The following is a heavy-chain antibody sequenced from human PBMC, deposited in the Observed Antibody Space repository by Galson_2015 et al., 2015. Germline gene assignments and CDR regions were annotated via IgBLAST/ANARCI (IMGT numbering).Heavy chain of an antibody. V-gene: IGHV1-58*01. CDR2: IVVGNGNT. J-gene: IGHJ3*02. CDR1: GFTFSSSA. Sequence: SVKVSCKASGFTFSSSAVQWVRQSRGQRLEWIGWIVVGNGNTNYAQKFQKRVTITRDMSTNTAYMELSSLISEDTAVYYCAADSNNSGSRWAFEIWGQGTLITVSS. D-gene: IGHD2/OR15-2a*01. CDR3: AADSNNSGSRWAFEI.